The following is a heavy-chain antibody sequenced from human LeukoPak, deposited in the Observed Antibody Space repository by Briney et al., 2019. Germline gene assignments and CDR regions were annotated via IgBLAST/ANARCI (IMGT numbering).Heavy chain of an antibody. CDR1: GFPFIEYS. J-gene: IGHJ4*02. CDR3: ARDHNYAFDN. CDR2: IGIDSGDT. D-gene: IGHD1-1*01. Sequence: GGSLRLSCTASGFPFIEYSMNWVRQVPGKGLEWIAYIGIDSGDTKYADSVRGRFTISADKTKNSLYLQMNSLRVEDTAVYYCARDHNYAFDNWGQGTLVSVAS. V-gene: IGHV3-21*05.